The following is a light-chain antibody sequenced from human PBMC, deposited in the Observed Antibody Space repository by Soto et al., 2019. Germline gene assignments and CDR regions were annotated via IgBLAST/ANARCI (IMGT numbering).Light chain of an antibody. CDR2: GAS. V-gene: IGKV3-20*01. J-gene: IGKJ1*01. CDR1: QSVSNDF. CDR3: QQYGSPPPKT. Sequence: EIVLTQSPGILSLSPGERATLSCRASQSVSNDFLAWYQQKPGQAPRLLIYGASTRATDVPDRFSGGGSGVDFPLAISRQAPEDFAVYYYQQYGSPPPKTSGQGTKVV.